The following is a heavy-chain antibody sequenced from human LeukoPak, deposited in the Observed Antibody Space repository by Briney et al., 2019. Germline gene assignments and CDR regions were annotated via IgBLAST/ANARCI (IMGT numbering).Heavy chain of an antibody. J-gene: IGHJ3*02. V-gene: IGHV5-51*01. D-gene: IGHD2-15*01. CDR2: IYPVDSDT. Sequence: GESLKISCKGSGYRFSNYWIAWVRQMPGKGLEWMGVIYPVDSDTRFSPSFEGRVTISVDKSISNACLQWSSLKASDTAMYYCARRTIYSDAFDIWGQGTMVTVSS. CDR1: GYRFSNYW. CDR3: ARRTIYSDAFDI.